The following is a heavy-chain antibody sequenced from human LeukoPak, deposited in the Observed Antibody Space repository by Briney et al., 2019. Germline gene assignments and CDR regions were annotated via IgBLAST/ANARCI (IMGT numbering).Heavy chain of an antibody. V-gene: IGHV3-53*01. J-gene: IGHJ4*02. Sequence: GGSLRLSCAASGFTFITNDMTWVRQAPGKGLEWVSVLYSDGNTKYADSVQGRFTISRDNSKNTLYLEMNSLSPDDTAVYYCARGVEPLAANTLTYWGQGTLVTVSS. D-gene: IGHD1-14*01. CDR3: ARGVEPLAANTLTY. CDR1: GFTFITND. CDR2: LYSDGNT.